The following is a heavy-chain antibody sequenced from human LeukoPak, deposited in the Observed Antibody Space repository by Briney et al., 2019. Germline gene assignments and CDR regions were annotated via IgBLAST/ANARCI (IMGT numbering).Heavy chain of an antibody. J-gene: IGHJ4*02. CDR1: GFTFDDYG. V-gene: IGHV3-20*04. CDR3: ARTPPTRKIAVAGTRRENYFDY. Sequence: PGGFLRLSCAASGFTFDDYGMSWVRQAPGKGLEWVSGINWNGGSTGYADSVKGRFTISRDNAKNSLYLQMNSLRAEDTALYYCARTPPTRKIAVAGTRRENYFDYWGQGTLVTVSS. CDR2: INWNGGST. D-gene: IGHD6-19*01.